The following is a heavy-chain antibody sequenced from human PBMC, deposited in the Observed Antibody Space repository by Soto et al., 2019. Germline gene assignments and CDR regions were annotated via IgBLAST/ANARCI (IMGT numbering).Heavy chain of an antibody. CDR2: ISYDGSNK. CDR3: ARGGFSPFGSAFDY. V-gene: IGHV3-30-3*01. J-gene: IGHJ4*02. Sequence: QPGGSLRLSCAASGFTFSSYAMHWVRQAPGKGLEWVAVISYDGSNKYYADSVKGRFTISRDNSKNTLYLQMNSLRAEDTAVYYCARGGFSPFGSAFDYWGQGT. CDR1: GFTFSSYA. D-gene: IGHD2-15*01.